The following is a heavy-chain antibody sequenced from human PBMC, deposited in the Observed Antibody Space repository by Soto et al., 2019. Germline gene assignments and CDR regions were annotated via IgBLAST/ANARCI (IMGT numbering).Heavy chain of an antibody. J-gene: IGHJ6*02. CDR3: ARDEGLGVNYYYYGTDV. Sequence: QVQLVESGGGVVQPGRSLRLSCAASGFTFSSYGMHWVRQAPGKGLEWVAVIWYDGSNKYYADSVKGRFTISRDNSKNTLYLQMNSLRAEDTAVYYCARDEGLGVNYYYYGTDVWGQGTTVTVSS. CDR2: IWYDGSNK. D-gene: IGHD3-10*01. V-gene: IGHV3-33*01. CDR1: GFTFSSYG.